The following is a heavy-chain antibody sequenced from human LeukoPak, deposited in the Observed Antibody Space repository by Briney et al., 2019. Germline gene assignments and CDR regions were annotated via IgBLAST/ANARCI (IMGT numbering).Heavy chain of an antibody. CDR1: GFTFSSYG. D-gene: IGHD3-10*01. V-gene: IGHV3-23*01. CDR2: ISGSGGST. J-gene: IGHJ4*02. CDR3: AKGVRGGLGYFDY. Sequence: GGSLRLSCAASGFTFSSYGMHWVRQAPGKGLEWVSAISGSGGSTYYADSVKGRFTISRDNSKNTLYLQMNSLRAEDTAVYYCAKGVRGGLGYFDYWGQGTLVTVSS.